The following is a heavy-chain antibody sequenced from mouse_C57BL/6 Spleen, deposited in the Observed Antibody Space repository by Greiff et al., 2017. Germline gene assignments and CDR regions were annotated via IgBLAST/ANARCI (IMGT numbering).Heavy chain of an antibody. J-gene: IGHJ4*01. CDR3: ARGASSVSYAMDY. Sequence: QVQLQQSGAELARPGASVKLSCKASGYTFTSYGISWVKQRTGQGLEWIGEIYPRSGNTYYNEKFKGKATLTADKSSSTAYMELRSLTSEYSAVYFCARGASSVSYAMDYWGQGTSVTVSA. D-gene: IGHD3-2*02. CDR1: GYTFTSYG. CDR2: IYPRSGNT. V-gene: IGHV1-81*01.